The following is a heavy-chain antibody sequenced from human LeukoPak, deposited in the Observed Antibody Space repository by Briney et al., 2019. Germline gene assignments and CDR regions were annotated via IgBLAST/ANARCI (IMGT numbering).Heavy chain of an antibody. CDR3: AKDLDSTDLYDNAD. J-gene: IGHJ1*01. CDR2: IGTNEQRT. D-gene: IGHD6-19*01. Sequence: GGSLRLSCVASGFTFSRYAMNWVRQTPGKGLEWVSLIGTNEQRTHYADSVKGRFTISRDNSKNTLFLQMNSLRAEDTTVYYCAKDLDSTDLYDNADWGQGTLVTVSS. CDR1: GFTFSRYA. V-gene: IGHV3-23*01.